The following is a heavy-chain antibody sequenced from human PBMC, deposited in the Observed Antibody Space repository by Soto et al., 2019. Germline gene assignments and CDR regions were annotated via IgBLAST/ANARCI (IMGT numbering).Heavy chain of an antibody. CDR3: ARDREEAYCGGDCYSRAFDI. CDR1: GGSVSSGSYY. Sequence: QVQLQESGPGLVKPSETLSLTCTVSGGSVSSGSYYWSWIRQPLGKGLEWIGYIYYSGSTNYNPSLKSRVTISVDTSKNQFSLKLSSVTAADTAVYYCARDREEAYCGGDCYSRAFDIWGQGTMVTVSS. V-gene: IGHV4-61*01. J-gene: IGHJ3*02. CDR2: IYYSGST. D-gene: IGHD2-21*02.